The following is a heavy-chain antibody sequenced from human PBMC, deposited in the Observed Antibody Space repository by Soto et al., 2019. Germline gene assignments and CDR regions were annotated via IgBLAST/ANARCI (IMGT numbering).Heavy chain of an antibody. Sequence: VQLVESGGGLVQPGASVRLSCAASKFTITSYWMHWVRQAPGKGLVWVSRINSDGSSISYADAVKGRFTISRDNAKNTLYLQMNSLRVEDTAVYYCAREVSHGYVLRGMDVWGQGTTVTVFS. V-gene: IGHV3-74*01. CDR2: INSDGSSI. CDR3: AREVSHGYVLRGMDV. D-gene: IGHD5-18*01. CDR1: KFTITSYW. J-gene: IGHJ6*02.